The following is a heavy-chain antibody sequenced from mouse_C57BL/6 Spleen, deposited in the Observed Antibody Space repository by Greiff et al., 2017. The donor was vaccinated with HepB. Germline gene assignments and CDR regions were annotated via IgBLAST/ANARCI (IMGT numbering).Heavy chain of an antibody. Sequence: EVKVVESGGDLVKPGGSLKLSCAASGFTFSSYGMSWVRQTPDKRLEWVATISSGGSYTYYPDSVKGRFTISRDNAKNTLYLQMSSLKSEDTAMYYCARPLTTVVAKDWYFDVWGTGTTVTVSS. CDR2: ISSGGSYT. V-gene: IGHV5-6*01. D-gene: IGHD1-1*01. CDR1: GFTFSSYG. J-gene: IGHJ1*03. CDR3: ARPLTTVVAKDWYFDV.